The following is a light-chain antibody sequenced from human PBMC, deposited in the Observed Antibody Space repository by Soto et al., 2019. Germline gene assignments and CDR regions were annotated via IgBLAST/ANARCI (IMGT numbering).Light chain of an antibody. CDR1: QSISSSY. Sequence: EIILTQSPGTLSLSPGEKATLSCRASQSISSSYLAWYRQKPGQAPRLLMYAASARATGIPARFSGSGSGTEFTLTISSLQSEDFAVYYCQQYDDWPLTFGGGTKV. J-gene: IGKJ4*01. CDR3: QQYDDWPLT. V-gene: IGKV3-15*01. CDR2: AAS.